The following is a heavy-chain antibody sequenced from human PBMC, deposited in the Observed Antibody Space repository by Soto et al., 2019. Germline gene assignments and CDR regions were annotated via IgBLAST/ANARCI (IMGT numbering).Heavy chain of an antibody. D-gene: IGHD5-12*01. CDR1: GFTFSSYG. CDR3: AREGKDIVATIRPYYFDY. V-gene: IGHV3-33*01. J-gene: IGHJ4*02. CDR2: IWYDGSNK. Sequence: QVQLVESGGGVVQPGRSLRLSCAASGFTFSSYGMHWVRQAPGKGLEWVAVIWYDGSNKYYADSVKGRFTISRDNSKNKMXLQMNSLGAEDTAVYYCAREGKDIVATIRPYYFDYWGQGTLVTVSS.